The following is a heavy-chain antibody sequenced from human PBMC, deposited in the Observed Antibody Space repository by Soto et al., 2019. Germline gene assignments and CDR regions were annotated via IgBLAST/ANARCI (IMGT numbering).Heavy chain of an antibody. J-gene: IGHJ5*02. Sequence: QVQLVESGGGVVQPGRSLRLSCAASGFTFSGYGMHGVRQAPGKGLEWVAVISYDGSNKYYADSVKGRFTISRDNSKNTLYLQMNSLRAEDTAVYYCAKGGLIVVVPPRFDPWGQGTLVTVSS. CDR3: AKGGLIVVVPPRFDP. CDR1: GFTFSGYG. D-gene: IGHD2-2*01. V-gene: IGHV3-30*18. CDR2: ISYDGSNK.